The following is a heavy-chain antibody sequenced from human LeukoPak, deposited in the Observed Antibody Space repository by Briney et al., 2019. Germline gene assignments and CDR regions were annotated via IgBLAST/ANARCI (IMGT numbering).Heavy chain of an antibody. Sequence: PSETLSLTCAVSGYSISSGYYWGWIRQPPGKGLEWIGSIYHSGSTYYNPSLKSRVTISVDTSKNQFSLKLSSVTAADTAVYYCARAFRHRNNNYYYYYYMDVWGKGTTVTVSS. CDR3: ARAFRHRNNNYYYYYYMDV. D-gene: IGHD3-3*02. CDR1: GYSISSGYY. CDR2: IYHSGST. V-gene: IGHV4-38-2*01. J-gene: IGHJ6*03.